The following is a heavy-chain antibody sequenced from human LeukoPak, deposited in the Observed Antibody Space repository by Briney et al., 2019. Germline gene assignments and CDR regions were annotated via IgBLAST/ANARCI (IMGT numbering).Heavy chain of an antibody. D-gene: IGHD3-22*01. CDR1: GGSISSGGYS. V-gene: IGHV4-30-2*01. Sequence: PSETLSLTCAVSGGSISSGGYSWRWIRQPPGKGLEWIGYIYHSGSTYYNPSLKSRVTISVDRSKNQFSLKLSSVTAADTAVYYCARLVVTDAFDIWGQGTMVTVSS. J-gene: IGHJ3*02. CDR2: IYHSGST. CDR3: ARLVVTDAFDI.